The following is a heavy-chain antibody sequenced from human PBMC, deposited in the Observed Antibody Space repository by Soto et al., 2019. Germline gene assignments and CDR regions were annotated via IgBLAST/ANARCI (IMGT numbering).Heavy chain of an antibody. Sequence: KTSETLSLTCTVSGGSVSSGSYYWSWIRQPPGKGLEWIGYIYYSGSTNYNPSLKSRVTISVDTSKNQFSLKLSSVTAADTAVYYCARGGVTLLYFDYWGQGTLVTVSS. CDR1: GGSVSSGSYY. CDR2: IYYSGST. J-gene: IGHJ4*02. CDR3: ARGGVTLLYFDY. D-gene: IGHD2-21*02. V-gene: IGHV4-61*01.